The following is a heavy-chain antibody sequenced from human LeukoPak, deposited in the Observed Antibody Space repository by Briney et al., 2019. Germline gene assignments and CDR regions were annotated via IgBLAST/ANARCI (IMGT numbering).Heavy chain of an antibody. D-gene: IGHD2-8*02. V-gene: IGHV3-23*01. J-gene: IGHJ4*02. CDR2: ISGSGDST. Sequence: ESGGGLVKPGGSLRLSCAASGFTFSNAWMSWVRQAPGQGLEWVSAISGSGDSTYYADSVKGRFTIFRDNSKNTLYLQMNGLRAEDTAVYYCAKDHPVLVHNYYFDFWGQGTLVTVSS. CDR3: AKDHPVLVHNYYFDF. CDR1: GFTFSNAW.